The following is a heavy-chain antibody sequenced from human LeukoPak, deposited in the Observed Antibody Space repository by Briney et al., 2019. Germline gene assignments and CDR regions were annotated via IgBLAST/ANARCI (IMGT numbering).Heavy chain of an antibody. Sequence: GGSLRLSCAASGFTFSSYAMSWVRQAPGKGLEWVSAISGSGGSTYYADSVKGRFTISRDNSKNTLYLQMNSLRAEDTAVYYCAKDGAPYYYDSSGYQGAFDIWGQGTMVTVSS. D-gene: IGHD3-22*01. CDR3: AKDGAPYYYDSSGYQGAFDI. V-gene: IGHV3-23*01. CDR2: ISGSGGST. CDR1: GFTFSSYA. J-gene: IGHJ3*02.